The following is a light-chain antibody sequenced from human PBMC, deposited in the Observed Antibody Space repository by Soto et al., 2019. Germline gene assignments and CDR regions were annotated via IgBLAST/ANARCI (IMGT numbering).Light chain of an antibody. Sequence: QPVLTQPASVSGSPGQSITISCTGTSSDVGGYNYVSWYQQHPGKAPKLMIYEVSNRPSGVSNRFSGSKSGNTASLTISGLQAEDEADYYCSSYTSSSTRVFGTGTKRTVL. V-gene: IGLV2-14*01. J-gene: IGLJ1*01. CDR3: SSYTSSSTRV. CDR1: SSDVGGYNY. CDR2: EVS.